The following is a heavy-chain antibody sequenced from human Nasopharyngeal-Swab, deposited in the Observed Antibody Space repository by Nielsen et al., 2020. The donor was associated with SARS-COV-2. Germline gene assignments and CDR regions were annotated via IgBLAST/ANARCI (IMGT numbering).Heavy chain of an antibody. CDR2: ISWNSGSI. Sequence: SLKISCAASGFTFDDYAMHWVRQAPGKGPEWVSGISWNSGSIGYADSVKGRFTISRDNAKNSLYLQMNSLRAEDTALYYCAKDMRVAALGYYYYGMDVWGQGTTVTVSS. CDR1: GFTFDDYA. J-gene: IGHJ6*02. D-gene: IGHD6-6*01. V-gene: IGHV3-9*01. CDR3: AKDMRVAALGYYYYGMDV.